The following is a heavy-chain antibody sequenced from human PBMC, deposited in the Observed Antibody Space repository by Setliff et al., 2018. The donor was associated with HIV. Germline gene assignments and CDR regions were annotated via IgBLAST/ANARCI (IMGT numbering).Heavy chain of an antibody. CDR2: INHSGRI. V-gene: IGHV4-34*01. J-gene: IGHJ3*01. Sequence: SETLSLTCAVYGGSFSGYYWSWIRQPPGKGLEWIGEINHSGRINCNPSLKSRVTISVDTSKNQFSLRLTSVTAADTAVYYCARAPPGIQNDAFDVWGQGTMVTVSS. CDR3: ARAPPGIQNDAFDV. CDR1: GGSFSGYY.